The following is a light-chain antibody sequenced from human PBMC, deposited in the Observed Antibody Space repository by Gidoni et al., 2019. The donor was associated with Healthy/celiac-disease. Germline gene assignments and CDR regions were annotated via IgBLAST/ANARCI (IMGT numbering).Light chain of an antibody. Sequence: SYELTQPLSVSVALGQKARITCGGNNIGIKNGHWYQQKPVQAPVLVIYRDSNRPSGLPERFSGSNSVNTATLTISRAQAGDEADYYCQVWDSSTVVFGGGTKLTVL. V-gene: IGLV3-9*01. J-gene: IGLJ2*01. CDR1: NIGIKN. CDR2: RDS. CDR3: QVWDSSTVV.